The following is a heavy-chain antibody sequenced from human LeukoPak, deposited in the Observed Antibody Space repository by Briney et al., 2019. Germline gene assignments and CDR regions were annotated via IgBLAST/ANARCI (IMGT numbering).Heavy chain of an antibody. J-gene: IGHJ4*02. CDR3: ARGAVIFDY. V-gene: IGHV3-48*03. CDR1: GFTFSSYE. CDR2: ISSSGSTI. Sequence: GGSLRLCCAASGFTFSSYELNWVRQAPGKGLEWVSYISSSGSTINYADSVKGRFTISRDNAKNSLSLQMNSLRAEDTAVYYCARGAVIFDYWGQGTLLTVSS. D-gene: IGHD2/OR15-2a*01.